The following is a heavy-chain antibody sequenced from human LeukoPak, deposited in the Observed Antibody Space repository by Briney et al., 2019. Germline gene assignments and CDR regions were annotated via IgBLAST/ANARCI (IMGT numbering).Heavy chain of an antibody. Sequence: GGSLRLSCAASGFTFSSYGMHWVRQAPGKGPEWVAFIRYDGSNKYYADSVKGRFTISRDNSKNTLYLQMNSLRAEDTAVYYCARELRFLEFYFDYWGQGTLVTVSS. D-gene: IGHD3-3*01. CDR1: GFTFSSYG. CDR3: ARELRFLEFYFDY. CDR2: IRYDGSNK. V-gene: IGHV3-30*02. J-gene: IGHJ4*02.